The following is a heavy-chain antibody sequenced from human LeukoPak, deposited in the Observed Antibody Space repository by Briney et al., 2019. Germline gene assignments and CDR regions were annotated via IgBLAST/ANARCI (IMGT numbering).Heavy chain of an antibody. CDR3: AIWRGYSYAC. V-gene: IGHV4-61*10. CDR1: GGSVSSGSYY. Sequence: PSETLSLTCTVSGGSVSSGSYYWSWIRQPAGKGLEWIWRIYTSGSTNYNPSLKSRVTISVDTSKHQFSLKLGSVTAADTGVYYCAIWRGYSYACWGQGTLVTVSS. D-gene: IGHD5-18*01. J-gene: IGHJ4*02. CDR2: IYTSGST.